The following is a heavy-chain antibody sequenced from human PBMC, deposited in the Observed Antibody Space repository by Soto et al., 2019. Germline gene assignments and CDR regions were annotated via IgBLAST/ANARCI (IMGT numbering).Heavy chain of an antibody. V-gene: IGHV3-74*01. CDR3: ARGAMGNYYNDY. Sequence: EVHLVESGGGLVQSGGSLRLSCAASGFTFSSYWMHWVRQAPGKGLVWVSRIKGDGISTNYADSVKGRFTISRDNAKDTVFLQMNGLSDDETAVYYCARGAMGNYYNDYWGQGTLVTVSS. CDR1: GFTFSSYW. D-gene: IGHD3-10*01. J-gene: IGHJ4*02. CDR2: IKGDGIST.